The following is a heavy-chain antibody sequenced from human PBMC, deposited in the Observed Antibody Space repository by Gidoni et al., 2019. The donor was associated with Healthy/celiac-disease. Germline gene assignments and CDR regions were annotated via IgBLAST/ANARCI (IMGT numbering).Heavy chain of an antibody. Sequence: QLQLQESGPGLVKPSETLFLTCTVSGGSISSSSYYWGWVRQPPGKRLEWIGSIRYSGSTYHTPSLTSRVTISVDTSKNQFSLKLSSVTAADTAVYYCARLGKHRFLEWLPYYFDYWGQGTLVTVSS. CDR2: IRYSGST. CDR3: ARLGKHRFLEWLPYYFDY. CDR1: GGSISSSSYY. D-gene: IGHD3-3*01. V-gene: IGHV4-39*01. J-gene: IGHJ4*02.